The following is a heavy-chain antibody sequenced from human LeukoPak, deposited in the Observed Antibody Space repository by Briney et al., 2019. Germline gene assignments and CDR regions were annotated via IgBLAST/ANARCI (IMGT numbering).Heavy chain of an antibody. CDR1: GFTFSNYA. CDR3: ARALGGYDLNAFDI. J-gene: IGHJ3*02. Sequence: GGSLRLSCAASGFTFSNYAMTWVRQAPGKGLEWVSAVSGSGGSTYYADSVKGRFTISRDNAKNSLYLQMNSLRAEDTAVYYCARALGGYDLNAFDIWGQGTMVTVSS. D-gene: IGHD5-12*01. CDR2: VSGSGGST. V-gene: IGHV3-23*01.